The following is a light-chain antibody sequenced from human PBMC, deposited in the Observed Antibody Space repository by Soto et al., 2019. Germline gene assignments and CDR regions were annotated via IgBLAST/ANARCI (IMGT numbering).Light chain of an antibody. J-gene: IGKJ2*01. CDR2: DAS. Sequence: IQLTQSPSSLSASVGDRVTITCRASQGITTALAWYQQTPGKPPKVLIHDASTLKNGVPSRFSGSGSGRDFTLTIGSLQPEDFPTYFCQQFISYPHTLGQGTKLELK. CDR1: QGITTA. V-gene: IGKV1-13*02. CDR3: QQFISYPHT.